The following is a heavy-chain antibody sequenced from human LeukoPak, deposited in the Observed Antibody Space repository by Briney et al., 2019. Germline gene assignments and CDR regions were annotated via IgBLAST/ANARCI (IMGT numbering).Heavy chain of an antibody. CDR3: AKGSGGYSVSGSPLFDS. CDR1: GFSFSSFA. Sequence: PGRSLRLSCGASGFSFSSFAMHCVRQAPGKGLEWVAVIWYDGSNKYYADSVKGRFTISRDNSKNMVYLQMNSLRAEDTAVYYCAKGSGGYSVSGSPLFDSWGQGTLVAVSS. J-gene: IGHJ4*02. V-gene: IGHV3-33*06. D-gene: IGHD3-10*01. CDR2: IWYDGSNK.